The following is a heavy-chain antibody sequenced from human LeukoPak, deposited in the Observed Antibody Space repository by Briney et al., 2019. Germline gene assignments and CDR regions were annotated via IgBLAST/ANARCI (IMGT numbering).Heavy chain of an antibody. CDR3: ARDFWSGYFHKVEGLNWFDP. J-gene: IGHJ5*02. CDR1: GFTFSSYW. D-gene: IGHD3-3*01. Sequence: PGGSLRPSCAASGFTFSSYWMSWVRQAPGKGLEWVANIKQDGSEKYYVDSVKGRFTISRDNAKNSLYLQMNSLRAEDTAVYYCARDFWSGYFHKVEGLNWFDPWGQGTLVTVSS. V-gene: IGHV3-7*01. CDR2: IKQDGSEK.